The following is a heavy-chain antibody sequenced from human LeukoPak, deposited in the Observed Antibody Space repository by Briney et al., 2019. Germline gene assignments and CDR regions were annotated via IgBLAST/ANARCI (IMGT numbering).Heavy chain of an antibody. D-gene: IGHD2-21*02. J-gene: IGHJ4*02. Sequence: GGSLRLSCAASGFTFSSYWMHWVRQAPGKGLVWVSRINSEGTSTSYADSVKGRFIISRDNAENTLYLQMNSLRAEDTAVYYCARVSPEIVVVTGTGAPDYWGQGTLVTVSS. CDR1: GFTFSSYW. V-gene: IGHV3-74*01. CDR2: INSEGTST. CDR3: ARVSPEIVVVTGTGAPDY.